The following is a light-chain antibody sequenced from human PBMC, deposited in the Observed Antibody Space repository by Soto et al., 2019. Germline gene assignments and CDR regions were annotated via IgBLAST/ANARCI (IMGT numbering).Light chain of an antibody. Sequence: DIQITQSPSSLSASVGYRVTITCRASTSISSYLNWYQQKPGKAPKLLIYAASSLQSGVPSRFSGSGSGTEFTLTISSLQSDDFATYFYQQYNTYPKTFGQGTKVDIK. V-gene: IGKV1-39*01. CDR3: QQYNTYPKT. CDR2: AAS. J-gene: IGKJ1*01. CDR1: TSISSY.